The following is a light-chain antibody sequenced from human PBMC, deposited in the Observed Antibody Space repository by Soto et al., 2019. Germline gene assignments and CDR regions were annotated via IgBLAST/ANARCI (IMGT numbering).Light chain of an antibody. J-gene: IGKJ3*01. V-gene: IGKV1-13*02. CDR3: QQFNSYPRT. CDR2: DAS. Sequence: AIQLTQSPSSLSASVGDRVTITCWASQGISSAFAWYQQKPGQAPKLLIYDASSLESGVPSRFSGSGSGTDFTLTISSLQPEDFATYYCQQFNSYPRTFGPGTKVDIK. CDR1: QGISSA.